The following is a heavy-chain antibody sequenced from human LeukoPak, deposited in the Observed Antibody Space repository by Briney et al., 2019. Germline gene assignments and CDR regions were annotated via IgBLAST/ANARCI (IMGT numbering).Heavy chain of an antibody. Sequence: GGSLRLSCAASGFTFSSYAMHWVRQAPGKGLEGVAVISYDGSNKYYADSVKGRFTISRDNSKNTLYLQMNSLRAEDTAVYYCARDGRDTMIVVVTHDAFDIWGQGTMVTVSS. CDR3: ARDGRDTMIVVVTHDAFDI. CDR2: ISYDGSNK. CDR1: GFTFSSYA. V-gene: IGHV3-30-3*01. J-gene: IGHJ3*02. D-gene: IGHD3-22*01.